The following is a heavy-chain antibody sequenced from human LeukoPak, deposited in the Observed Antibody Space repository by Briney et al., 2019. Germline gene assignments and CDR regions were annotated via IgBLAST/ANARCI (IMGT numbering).Heavy chain of an antibody. CDR3: ARTTLNFWSGYYRIPDAFDI. CDR2: IYHSGST. V-gene: IGHV4-30-2*01. J-gene: IGHJ3*02. D-gene: IGHD3-3*01. CDR1: GGSISSGGYY. Sequence: PSQTLSLTCTVSGGSISSGGYYWSWIRQPPGKGLEWIGYIYHSGSTYYNPSLKSRVTISVDRSKNQFSLKLSSVTAADTAVYYCARTTLNFWSGYYRIPDAFDIWGQGTMVTVSS.